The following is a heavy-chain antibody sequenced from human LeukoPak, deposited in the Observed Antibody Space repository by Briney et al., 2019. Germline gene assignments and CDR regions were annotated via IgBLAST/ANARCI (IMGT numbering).Heavy chain of an antibody. CDR3: AVGRQWLVPDYFDY. J-gene: IGHJ4*02. V-gene: IGHV3-30*03. CDR2: ISYDGSNK. CDR1: GFTFSSYG. Sequence: GGSLRLSCAASGFTFSSYGMHWVRQAPGKGLEWVAVISYDGSNKYYADSVKGRFTISRDNSKNTLYLQMNSLRAEDTAVYYCAVGRQWLVPDYFDYWGQGTLVTVSS. D-gene: IGHD6-19*01.